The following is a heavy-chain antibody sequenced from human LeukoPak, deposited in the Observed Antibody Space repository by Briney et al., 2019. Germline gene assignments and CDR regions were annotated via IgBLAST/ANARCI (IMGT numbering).Heavy chain of an antibody. J-gene: IGHJ4*02. V-gene: IGHV1-18*01. D-gene: IGHD3/OR15-3a*01. Sequence: ASVKVSCKTSGYTFTTYGITWVRQVPGQGLEWMGWINVYSGNTHYAQNFQDRVTITTDTSTSTAYMELRSLTSDDTAIYYCTRDLGVDTSMIFFDYWGQGSLVTVSS. CDR3: TRDLGVDTSMIFFDY. CDR2: INVYSGNT. CDR1: GYTFTTYG.